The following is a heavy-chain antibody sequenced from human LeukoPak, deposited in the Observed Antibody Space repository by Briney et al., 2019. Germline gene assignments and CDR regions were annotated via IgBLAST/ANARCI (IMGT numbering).Heavy chain of an antibody. CDR3: ARERHTHAPGYSYGYNY. V-gene: IGHV1-18*01. Sequence: ASVKVSCKASGYTFTSYGISWVRQAPGQGLEWMGWISAYNGNTNYAQKFQGRVTMTTDTSTSTAYMELRSLRSDDTAVYYCARERHTHAPGYSYGYNYWGQGTLVTVSS. D-gene: IGHD5-18*01. CDR2: ISAYNGNT. J-gene: IGHJ4*02. CDR1: GYTFTSYG.